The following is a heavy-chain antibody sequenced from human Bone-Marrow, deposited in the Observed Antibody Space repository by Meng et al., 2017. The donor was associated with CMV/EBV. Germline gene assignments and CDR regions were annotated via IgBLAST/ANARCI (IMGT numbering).Heavy chain of an antibody. Sequence: GGSLRLSCAASGFTFSGYWMNWVRQAPGRGLEWVANIKQGGGEKNYVDSVMGRFTISRDNAKNSLYLQMDSLRAEDTAVYYCATYLGHCESGACQPQYYGMDVWGQGTTVTVSS. V-gene: IGHV3-7*01. CDR1: GFTFSGYW. D-gene: IGHD2-15*01. CDR2: IKQGGGEK. J-gene: IGHJ6*02. CDR3: ATYLGHCESGACQPQYYGMDV.